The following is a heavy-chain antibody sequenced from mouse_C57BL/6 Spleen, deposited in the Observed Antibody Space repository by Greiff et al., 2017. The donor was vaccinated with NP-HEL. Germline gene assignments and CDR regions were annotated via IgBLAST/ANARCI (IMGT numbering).Heavy chain of an antibody. D-gene: IGHD4-1*01. CDR3: AREGTGTGSWFAY. CDR2: IWSGGST. J-gene: IGHJ3*01. V-gene: IGHV2-2*01. Sequence: VKLMESGPGLVQPSQSLSITCPVPGFSLTSYVVHWVRQSPGKGLEWLGVIWSGGSTDYNAAFISRLSISKDNSKSQVFFKMNSLQADDTAIYYCAREGTGTGSWFAYWGQGTLVTVSA. CDR1: GFSLTSYV.